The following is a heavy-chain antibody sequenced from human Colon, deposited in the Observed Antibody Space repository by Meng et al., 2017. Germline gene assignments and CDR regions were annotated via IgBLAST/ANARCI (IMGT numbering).Heavy chain of an antibody. D-gene: IGHD7-27*01. CDR2: ISNSGKT. CDR1: RDSLGNSKL. Sequence: QLKLNASGPALVQPSLSLSPPCAVARDSLGNSKLLSSLRQSPVKGLEWIGEISNSGKTVYSPSLKSRVTISLDKSSNHFSLTLSPVTAADTAIYFCARERMRELGLFDYWGQGALVTVSS. CDR3: ARERMRELGLFDY. J-gene: IGHJ4*02. V-gene: IGHV4-4*02.